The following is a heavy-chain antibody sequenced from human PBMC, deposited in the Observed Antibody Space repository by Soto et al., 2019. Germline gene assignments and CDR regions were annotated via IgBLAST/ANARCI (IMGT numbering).Heavy chain of an antibody. D-gene: IGHD2-2*01. V-gene: IGHV3-23*01. J-gene: IGHJ4*02. Sequence: PGGSLRLSXAASGFTFSSYAMSWVRQAPGKGLEWVSAISGSGGSTYYADSVKGRFTISRDNSKNTLYLQMNSLRAEDTAVYYCAKDIYRRDCSSTSCKNDYWGQGTLVTVSS. CDR3: AKDIYRRDCSSTSCKNDY. CDR1: GFTFSSYA. CDR2: ISGSGGST.